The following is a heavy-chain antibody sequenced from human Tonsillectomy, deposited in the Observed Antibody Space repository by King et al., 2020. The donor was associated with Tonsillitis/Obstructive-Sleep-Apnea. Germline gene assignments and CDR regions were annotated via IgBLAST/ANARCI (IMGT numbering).Heavy chain of an antibody. D-gene: IGHD6-6*01. Sequence: DVQLVESGGGLVQSGGPLRLSCAASGFTLSSYWMHWVRQGPGKGLVWVSRTNSDGSSATYADSVKGRFTISRDNAKNTLYLQINSLRPEDTAVYYCARDRRPQQGLWYSRSSYDYYLDVWGKGTTVTVSS. CDR2: TNSDGSSA. CDR1: GFTLSSYW. CDR3: ARDRRPQQGLWYSRSSYDYYLDV. V-gene: IGHV3-74*01. J-gene: IGHJ6*03.